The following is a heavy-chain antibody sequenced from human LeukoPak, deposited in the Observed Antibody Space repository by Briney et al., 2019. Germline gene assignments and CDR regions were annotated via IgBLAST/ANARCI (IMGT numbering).Heavy chain of an antibody. Sequence: GGSLRLSCAASGFTFSSNSMNWVRQAPGKGLEWVSYISSSSSTIYYADSVKGRFTISRDNAKNSLYLQMNSLRAEDTAVYYCAKPTHYYDSSGYYGGPPNWYFDLWGRGTLVTVSS. V-gene: IGHV3-48*04. CDR3: AKPTHYYDSSGYYGGPPNWYFDL. CDR2: ISSSSSTI. D-gene: IGHD3-22*01. J-gene: IGHJ2*01. CDR1: GFTFSSNS.